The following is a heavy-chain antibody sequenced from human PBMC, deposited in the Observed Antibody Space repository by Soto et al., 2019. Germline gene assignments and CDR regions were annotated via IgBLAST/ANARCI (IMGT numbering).Heavy chain of an antibody. CDR1: GFTFSSYG. CDR3: ARDPGYSSSWYSDY. D-gene: IGHD6-13*01. J-gene: IGHJ4*02. Sequence: QVQLVESGGGVVQPGRSLRLSCAASGFTFSSYGMHWVRQAPGKGLEWVAVIWYDGSNKYYADSVKGRFTISRDNSKNTLYLQMNSLRAEDTAVYYCARDPGYSSSWYSDYWGQGTLVTVSS. V-gene: IGHV3-33*01. CDR2: IWYDGSNK.